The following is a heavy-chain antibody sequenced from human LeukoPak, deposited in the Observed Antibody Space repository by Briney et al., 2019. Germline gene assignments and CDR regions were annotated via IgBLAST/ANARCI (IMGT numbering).Heavy chain of an antibody. V-gene: IGHV3-30*02. D-gene: IGHD6-19*01. Sequence: GGSLRLSCAASGFTLSIYGMHWVRQAPGKGLEWVAFIRYDGSNKYYADSVKGRFTISRDNSKNTLYLQMNSLRAEDTAVYYCARIAVAAFDIWGQGTMVTVSS. CDR3: ARIAVAAFDI. CDR1: GFTLSIYG. J-gene: IGHJ3*02. CDR2: IRYDGSNK.